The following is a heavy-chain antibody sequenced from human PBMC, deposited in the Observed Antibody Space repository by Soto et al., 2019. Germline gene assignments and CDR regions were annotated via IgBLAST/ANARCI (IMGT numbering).Heavy chain of an antibody. J-gene: IGHJ4*02. CDR1: GYTITSYY. Sequence: ASVKVSCKASGYTITSYYMHWVQHAPGQGLEWMGIINPSGGSTSYAQKFQGRVTMTRDTSTSTVYMELSSLRSEDTAVYYCARDKIYSRWELLLGYFDYWGKGTLVTVS. CDR2: INPSGGST. D-gene: IGHD1-26*01. V-gene: IGHV1-46*01. CDR3: ARDKIYSRWELLLGYFDY.